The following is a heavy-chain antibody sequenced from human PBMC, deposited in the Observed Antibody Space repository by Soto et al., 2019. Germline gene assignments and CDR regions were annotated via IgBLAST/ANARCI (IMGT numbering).Heavy chain of an antibody. Sequence: PGGSLRLSCAASGYTFSDTAIHWVRQAPGKGLEWVANIKQDGSEKNYVDSVEGRFTISRDNAKNSLYLQMNSLRAEDTAVYYCARSRYLEYWGQGTLVTVSS. D-gene: IGHD1-20*01. CDR3: ARSRYLEY. J-gene: IGHJ4*02. V-gene: IGHV3-7*04. CDR1: GYTFSDTA. CDR2: IKQDGSEK.